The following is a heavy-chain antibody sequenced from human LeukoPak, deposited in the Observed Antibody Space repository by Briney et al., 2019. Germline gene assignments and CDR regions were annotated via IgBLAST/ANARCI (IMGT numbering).Heavy chain of an antibody. J-gene: IGHJ4*02. Sequence: SQTLSLTCAVSGGSISSGGYPWSWIRQPPGKGLEWIGYIYHSGSTYYNPSLKSRVTISVDRSKNQFSLKLSSVTAADTAVYYCATDSLITTGLDYWGQGTLVTVSS. D-gene: IGHD2-8*02. CDR2: IYHSGST. CDR3: ATDSLITTGLDY. V-gene: IGHV4-30-2*01. CDR1: GGSISSGGYP.